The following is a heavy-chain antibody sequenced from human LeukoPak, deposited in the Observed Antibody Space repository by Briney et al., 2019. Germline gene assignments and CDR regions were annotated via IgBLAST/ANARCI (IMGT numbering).Heavy chain of an antibody. D-gene: IGHD3-22*01. Sequence: GGSLRLSCAASGFTFSSYSMNWVRQAPGKGLEWVSYISSSSSTIYYADSVKGRFTISRDNAKNSLYLQMNSLRAEDTAVYYCARLSAGTMIVVGGDAFDIWGQGTMVTVSS. CDR1: GFTFSSYS. CDR3: ARLSAGTMIVVGGDAFDI. J-gene: IGHJ3*02. CDR2: ISSSSSTI. V-gene: IGHV3-48*01.